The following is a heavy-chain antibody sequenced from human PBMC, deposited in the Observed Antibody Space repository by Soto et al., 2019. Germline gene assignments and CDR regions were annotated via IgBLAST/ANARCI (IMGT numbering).Heavy chain of an antibody. Sequence: QVQLVESGGGVVQPGRSLRLSCTASGFTFSSYAMHWVRQAPGKGLEWVAVISYDGSNKYYADSVKGRFTISRDNSKNTLVLQMNSLRAEDTAVYYGARPDYGSGSYPDYWGQGTLVTVSS. V-gene: IGHV3-30-3*01. D-gene: IGHD3-10*01. CDR1: GFTFSSYA. CDR3: ARPDYGSGSYPDY. J-gene: IGHJ4*02. CDR2: ISYDGSNK.